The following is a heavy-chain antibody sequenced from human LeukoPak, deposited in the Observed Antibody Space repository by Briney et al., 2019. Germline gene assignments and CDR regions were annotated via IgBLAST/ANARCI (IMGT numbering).Heavy chain of an antibody. CDR2: IKQDGSEK. CDR1: GFTFSSYW. CDR3: AGASDYDFWSGSAEKFDY. V-gene: IGHV3-7*01. D-gene: IGHD3-3*01. Sequence: GGSLRLSCAASGFTFSSYWMSWVRQAPGKGLEWVANIKQDGSEKYYVDSVKGRFTISRDNAKNSLYLQMNSLRAEDTAVYYCAGASDYDFWSGSAEKFDYWGQGTLVTVSS. J-gene: IGHJ4*02.